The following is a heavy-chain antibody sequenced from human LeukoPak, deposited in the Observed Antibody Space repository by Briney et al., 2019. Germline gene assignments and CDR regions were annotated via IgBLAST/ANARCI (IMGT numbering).Heavy chain of an antibody. CDR2: IYHSGST. V-gene: IGHV4-38-2*02. Sequence: SSETLSLTCTVSGYSISSGYYWGWIRQPPGKGLEWIGSIYHSGSTYYNPSLKSRVTISVDTSKNEFSLKLSSVTAADTAVYYCAREGRRGGSPYWYFDLWGRGTLVTVSS. D-gene: IGHD3-16*01. CDR1: GYSISSGYY. CDR3: AREGRRGGSPYWYFDL. J-gene: IGHJ2*01.